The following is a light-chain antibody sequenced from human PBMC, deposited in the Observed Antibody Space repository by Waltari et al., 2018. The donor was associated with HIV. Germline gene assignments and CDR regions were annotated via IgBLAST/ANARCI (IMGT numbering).Light chain of an antibody. CDR1: SSDVGGYNY. CDR2: EVS. J-gene: IGLJ2*01. Sequence: QSDLTQPASVSGSPGQSITISCTGTSSDVGGYNYVSWYQQHSGKAPKLMIYEVSNRPSGVSNRFSGSKSGNTASLTISGLHAEDEAYYYCSSYTGTSTHVVFGGGTKLTVL. CDR3: SSYTGTSTHVV. V-gene: IGLV2-14*01.